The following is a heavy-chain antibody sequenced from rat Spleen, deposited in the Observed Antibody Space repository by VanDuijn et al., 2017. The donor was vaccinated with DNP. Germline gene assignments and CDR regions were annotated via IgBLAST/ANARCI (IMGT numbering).Heavy chain of an antibody. CDR2: MWYDGDT. CDR3: ARGGGGYFDY. D-gene: IGHD1-11*01. J-gene: IGHJ2*01. Sequence: QVQLKESGPGLVQPSETLSLTCTVSGFSLTTYSVSWVRQPSGKGPEWMGKMWYDGDTAYNSALKSRLSISRDTSKSQVFLKMNSLQTEDIATYYCARGGGGYFDYWGQGVMVTVSS. CDR1: GFSLTTYS. V-gene: IGHV2-34*01.